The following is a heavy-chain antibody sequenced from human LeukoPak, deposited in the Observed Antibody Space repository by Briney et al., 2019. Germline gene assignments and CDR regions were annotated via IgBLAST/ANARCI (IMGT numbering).Heavy chain of an antibody. V-gene: IGHV3-7*03. CDR2: IKQDGSEK. CDR3: ANLYSSGWYDGGPTPFDY. Sequence: PGGSLRLSCAASGFSFSSYWMSWVRQAPGKGLEWVANIKQDGSEKYYVDSVKGRFTISRDNAKNSLYLQMNRLRAEDTAIYYCANLYSSGWYDGGPTPFDYWGQGTLVTVSS. J-gene: IGHJ4*02. CDR1: GFSFSSYW. D-gene: IGHD6-19*01.